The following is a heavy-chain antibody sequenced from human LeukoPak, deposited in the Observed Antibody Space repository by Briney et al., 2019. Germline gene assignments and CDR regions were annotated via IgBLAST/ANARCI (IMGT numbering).Heavy chain of an antibody. J-gene: IGHJ3*02. D-gene: IGHD3-22*01. CDR3: ARVKPHYYDSSGYRDAFDI. CDR2: FRGSDGST. V-gene: IGHV3-23*01. CDR1: GFTFSSYS. Sequence: PGGSLRLSCAASGFTFSSYSMSWVRQAPGKGLEWVSIFRGSDGSTYYADSVKGRFTISRDISKNTLYLRMNSLRAEDTALYYCARVKPHYYDSSGYRDAFDIWGQGTMVTVSS.